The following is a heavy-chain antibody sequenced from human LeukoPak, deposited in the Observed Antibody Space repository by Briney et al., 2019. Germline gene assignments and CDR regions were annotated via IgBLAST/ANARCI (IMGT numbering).Heavy chain of an antibody. D-gene: IGHD2-2*01. CDR3: ARANCSSTSCAPDY. J-gene: IGHJ4*02. Sequence: ASVKVSCKASGYTFTSYYMHWVRQAPGQGLEWMGIINPSGGSTNYAQIFQGRVTMTRDTSTSTVYMELSRLGSEDTAVYYCARANCSSTSCAPDYWGQGMLVTVSS. CDR1: GYTFTSYY. V-gene: IGHV1-46*01. CDR2: INPSGGST.